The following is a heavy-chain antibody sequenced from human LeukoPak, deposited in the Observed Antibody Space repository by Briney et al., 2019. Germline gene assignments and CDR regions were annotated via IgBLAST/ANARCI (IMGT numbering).Heavy chain of an antibody. Sequence: GGSLRLSCAASGFIFNIYSMNWVRQAPGKGLEWVSYISSSSSTTYYADSVKGRFTISRDNAKNSLYLQMNSLRDEDTAVYYCARAGYSSGWYDPPDYWGQGTLVTVSS. D-gene: IGHD6-19*01. CDR2: ISSSSSTT. CDR1: GFIFNIYS. CDR3: ARAGYSSGWYDPPDY. J-gene: IGHJ4*02. V-gene: IGHV3-48*02.